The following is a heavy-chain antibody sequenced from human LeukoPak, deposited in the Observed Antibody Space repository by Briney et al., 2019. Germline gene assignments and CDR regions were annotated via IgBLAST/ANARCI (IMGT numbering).Heavy chain of an antibody. CDR2: MNPNSGNT. Sequence: ASVQVSCKASGYTFTSYVITWVRQAPGQGLEWMGWMNPNSGNTGYAQKFQGRVTITRNTSISTAYMELSSLRSEDTAVYYCARCHGRGYGRNWGQGTLVTVSS. D-gene: IGHD1-1*01. CDR1: GYTFTSYV. J-gene: IGHJ4*02. CDR3: ARCHGRGYGRN. V-gene: IGHV1-8*03.